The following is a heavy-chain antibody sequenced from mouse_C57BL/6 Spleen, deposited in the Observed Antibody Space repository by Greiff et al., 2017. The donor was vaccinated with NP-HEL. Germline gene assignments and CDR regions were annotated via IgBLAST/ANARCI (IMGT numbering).Heavy chain of an antibody. CDR3: AREGCYDEEAWFAY. CDR2: INPSSGYT. D-gene: IGHD2-12*01. Sequence: VQLQQSGAELARPGASVKMSCKASGYTFTSYTMHWVKQRPGQGLEWIGYINPSSGYTKYNQKFKDKATLTADKSSSTAYMQLSILTSEDSAVYDCAREGCYDEEAWFAYWGRGTLGTVSA. CDR1: GYTFTSYT. V-gene: IGHV1-4*01. J-gene: IGHJ3*01.